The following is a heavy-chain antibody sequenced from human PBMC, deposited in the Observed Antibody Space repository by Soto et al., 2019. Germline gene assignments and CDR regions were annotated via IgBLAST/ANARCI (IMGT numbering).Heavy chain of an antibody. J-gene: IGHJ5*02. CDR1: DDSITSNH. CDR2: IYNSGTT. D-gene: IGHD4-4*01. CDR3: ARVSMSTVSWGFDP. Sequence: SETLSLTCAVSDDSITSNHWNWIRQPPGRGLEWIGYIYNSGTTKYNPSLKSRVIISVDTSKNQLSLKLSSVTAADTAVYYCARVSMSTVSWGFDPWGQGTLVTVSS. V-gene: IGHV4-59*01.